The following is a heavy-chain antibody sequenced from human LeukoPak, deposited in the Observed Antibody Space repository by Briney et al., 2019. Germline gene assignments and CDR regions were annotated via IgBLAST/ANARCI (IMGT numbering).Heavy chain of an antibody. Sequence: PGGSLRLSCAASGFTFSSYWMSWVRQAPGKGLEWVANIKQDGGDKYYVDAVKGRFTISRDSAKNSLSLQMNSLRAEDTAVYYCARGRDYDILTGPRYYFDYWGQGTLVTVSS. J-gene: IGHJ4*02. V-gene: IGHV3-7*01. CDR1: GFTFSSYW. CDR2: IKQDGGDK. D-gene: IGHD3-9*01. CDR3: ARGRDYDILTGPRYYFDY.